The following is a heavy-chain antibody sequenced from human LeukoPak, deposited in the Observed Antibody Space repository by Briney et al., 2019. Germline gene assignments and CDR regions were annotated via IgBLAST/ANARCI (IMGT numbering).Heavy chain of an antibody. CDR3: ARGLSSSWYKWFDP. CDR1: GGSISSGGYS. J-gene: IGHJ5*02. V-gene: IGHV4-30-2*01. Sequence: SETLSLTCAVSGGSISSGGYSWSWIRQPPGKGLEWIGYIYHSGSTYYNPSLKSRVTISVDTSKNQFSLKLSSVTAADTAVYYCARGLSSSWYKWFDPWGQGTLVTVSS. D-gene: IGHD6-13*01. CDR2: IYHSGST.